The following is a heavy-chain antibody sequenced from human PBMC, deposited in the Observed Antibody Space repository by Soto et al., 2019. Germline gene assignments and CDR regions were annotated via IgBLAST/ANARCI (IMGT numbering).Heavy chain of an antibody. V-gene: IGHV3-30*18. CDR2: ISYDGSNK. J-gene: IGHJ4*02. CDR1: GFTFSSYG. Sequence: QVQLVESGGGVVQPGRSLRLSCAASGFTFSSYGMHWVRQAPGKGLEWVAVISYDGSNKYYADSVKGRFTISRDNSKNPLYLQMNSLRAEDTAVYYCAKDLDTYSSGWYGGPFDYWGQGTLVTVSS. CDR3: AKDLDTYSSGWYGGPFDY. D-gene: IGHD6-19*01.